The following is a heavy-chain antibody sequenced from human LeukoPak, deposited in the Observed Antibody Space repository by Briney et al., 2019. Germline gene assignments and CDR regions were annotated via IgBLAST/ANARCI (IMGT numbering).Heavy chain of an antibody. CDR2: IYYSGST. Sequence: SETLSLTCTVSGDSISSYYWSWIRQPPGKGLEWIGYIYYSGSTNYNPSLKSRVTISVDTSKNQFSLKLSSVTAADTAVYYCASQYSGYGLNYYGMDVWGQGTTVTVSS. V-gene: IGHV4-59*01. J-gene: IGHJ6*02. CDR3: ASQYSGYGLNYYGMDV. D-gene: IGHD5-12*01. CDR1: GDSISSYY.